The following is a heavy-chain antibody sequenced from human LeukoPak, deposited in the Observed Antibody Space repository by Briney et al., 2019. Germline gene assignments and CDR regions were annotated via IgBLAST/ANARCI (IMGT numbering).Heavy chain of an antibody. CDR3: ARDPLYDSSGYYYPEYFQH. Sequence: ASVKVSCKASGYTFTSYAMNWVRQAPGQGLEWMGGIIPIFGTANYAQKFQGRVTITADESTSTAYMELSSLRSEDTAVYYCARDPLYDSSGYYYPEYFQHWGQGTLVTVSS. D-gene: IGHD3-22*01. V-gene: IGHV1-69*13. J-gene: IGHJ1*01. CDR1: GYTFTSYA. CDR2: IIPIFGTA.